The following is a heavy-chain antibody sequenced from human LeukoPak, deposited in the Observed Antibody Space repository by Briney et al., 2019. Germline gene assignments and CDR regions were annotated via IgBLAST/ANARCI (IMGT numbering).Heavy chain of an antibody. J-gene: IGHJ4*02. V-gene: IGHV4-4*02. CDR3: AGLVGRYSSGLYYYYFDY. D-gene: IGHD3-22*01. CDR1: GDSINSLDL. CDR2: MYLSGTT. Sequence: PSETLSLTCTVSGDSINSLDLWSWVRQPPGKGLGWIGEMYLSGTTHSNPSVKSRVTISIDKSKNQFFLNLSSVTAADTAVYYCAGLVGRYSSGLYYYYFDYWGQGTLVTVSS.